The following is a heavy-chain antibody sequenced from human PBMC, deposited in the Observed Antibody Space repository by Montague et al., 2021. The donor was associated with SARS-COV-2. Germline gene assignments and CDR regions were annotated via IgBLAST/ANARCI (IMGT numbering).Heavy chain of an antibody. V-gene: IGHV4-34*01. Sequence: SETLSLTCAVYGGSLSGYYWGWIRQPPGEGLEWIAEISHSGSTSYNSSLKSRVTISVDTSKYQFSLKLSSATAADTAVYYCARVPYRLLRVPRYYGMDVWGQGTTVTVSS. CDR2: ISHSGST. J-gene: IGHJ6*02. CDR3: ARVPYRLLRVPRYYGMDV. D-gene: IGHD2-2*01. CDR1: GGSLSGYY.